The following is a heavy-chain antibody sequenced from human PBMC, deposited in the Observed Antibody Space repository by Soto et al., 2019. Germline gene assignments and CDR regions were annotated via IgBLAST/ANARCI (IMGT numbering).Heavy chain of an antibody. V-gene: IGHV1-2*02. CDR1: GYTFTGHY. Sequence: ASVKVSCKASGYTFTGHYIHWVRQAPEQGPEWMGEIGPESGATRYAQKFQGRVAMTMDMSITTVYMELSNLSPDDTAVYYCGRGRSGQIVVFYWAQGTPVTVSS. J-gene: IGHJ4*02. CDR3: GRGRSGQIVVFY. D-gene: IGHD5-12*01. CDR2: IGPESGAT.